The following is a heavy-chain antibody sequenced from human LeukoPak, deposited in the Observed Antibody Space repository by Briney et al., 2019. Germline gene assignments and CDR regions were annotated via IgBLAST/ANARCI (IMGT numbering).Heavy chain of an antibody. Sequence: GGSLRLSCAASGFTFSSYAMHWVRQAPGKGLEWVANMNLDGSEKYYVDSVKGRFTISRDNAKNSLYLQMNSLTAEDTAIYYCARDDGFSCYSYWGQGILVTVSS. CDR2: MNLDGSEK. D-gene: IGHD3/OR15-3a*01. V-gene: IGHV3-7*01. CDR3: ARDDGFSCYSY. J-gene: IGHJ4*02. CDR1: GFTFSSYA.